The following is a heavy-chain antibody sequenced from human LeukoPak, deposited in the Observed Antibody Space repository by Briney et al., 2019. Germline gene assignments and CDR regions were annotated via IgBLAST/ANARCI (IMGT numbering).Heavy chain of an antibody. V-gene: IGHV1-69*05. J-gene: IGHJ5*02. CDR3: ARVGPYSSGWKYNWFDP. D-gene: IGHD6-19*01. Sequence: ASVKVSCKASGGTFSSYAISWVRQAPGQGLEWMGGIIPIFGTANYAQKFQGRVTITTDESTSTAYMELSSLRSEDTAVYYCARVGPYSSGWKYNWFDPWGQGTLVTVSS. CDR1: GGTFSSYA. CDR2: IIPIFGTA.